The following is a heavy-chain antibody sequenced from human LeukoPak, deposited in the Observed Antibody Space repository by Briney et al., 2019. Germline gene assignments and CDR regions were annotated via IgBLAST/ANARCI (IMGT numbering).Heavy chain of an antibody. J-gene: IGHJ4*02. Sequence: GGSLRLSCAASGFTFSSYSMNWVRQAPGKGLEWVSSISSSSRYTYYADSVKGRFTISRDNAKNSLFLQMNSLRAEDTAVYYCARVLEAAAFDYWGQGTLVTVSS. V-gene: IGHV3-21*01. CDR1: GFTFSSYS. CDR3: ARVLEAAAFDY. CDR2: ISSSSRYT. D-gene: IGHD3-3*01.